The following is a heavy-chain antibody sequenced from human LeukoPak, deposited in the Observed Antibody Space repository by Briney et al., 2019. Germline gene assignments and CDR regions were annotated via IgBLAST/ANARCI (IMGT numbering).Heavy chain of an antibody. CDR2: IRYDGSNK. J-gene: IGHJ6*02. V-gene: IGHV3-30*02. CDR1: GFTFSSYG. CDR3: AKDRGNSFYYGMDL. D-gene: IGHD3-10*01. Sequence: GGSLRLSCAASGFTFSSYGVHWVRQAPGKGLEWVALIRYDGSNKYYADSVTGRFTISRDNSKNTLYLQMNSLRGEDTAVYYCAKDRGNSFYYGMDLWGQGTPVTVSS.